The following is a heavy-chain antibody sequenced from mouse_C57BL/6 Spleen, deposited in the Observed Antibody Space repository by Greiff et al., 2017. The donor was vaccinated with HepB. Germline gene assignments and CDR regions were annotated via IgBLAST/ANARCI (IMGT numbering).Heavy chain of an antibody. CDR2: IYPRSGNT. V-gene: IGHV1-81*01. Sequence: LVESGAELARPGASVKLSCKASGYTFTSYGISWVKQRTGQGLEWIGEIYPRSGNTYYNEKFKGKATLTADKSSSTAYMALRSLTSEDSAVYFCARWGAYDYDSWFAYWGQGTLVTVSA. J-gene: IGHJ3*01. CDR3: ARWGAYDYDSWFAY. CDR1: GYTFTSYG. D-gene: IGHD2-4*01.